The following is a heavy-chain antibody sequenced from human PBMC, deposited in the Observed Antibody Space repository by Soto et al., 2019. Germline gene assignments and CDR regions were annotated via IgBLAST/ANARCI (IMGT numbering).Heavy chain of an antibody. CDR2: IYYSGST. J-gene: IGHJ4*02. D-gene: IGHD6-19*01. CDR1: GGSISSSTYY. V-gene: IGHV4-39*01. Sequence: QLQLQESGPGLVKPSETLSLTCTVSGGSISSSTYYWGWIRQPPGKGLEWIGSIYYSGSTYYNPSLKSRVPVSVGTSSNQSALTLSSVTAEDTAVYYCASVHSSGWDLDYWGQGALVTVSS. CDR3: ASVHSSGWDLDY.